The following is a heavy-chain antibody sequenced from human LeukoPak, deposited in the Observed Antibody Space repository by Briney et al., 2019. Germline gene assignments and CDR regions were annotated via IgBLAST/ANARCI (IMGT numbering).Heavy chain of an antibody. J-gene: IGHJ4*02. CDR1: GYTFTSYG. CDR3: ARGLRYGDYLAPLDY. V-gene: IGHV1-18*01. CDR2: ISGYNGNT. Sequence: ASVKVSCKASGYTFTSYGISWVRQAPGQGLEWMGWISGYNGNTKYAQKLQDRVTMTTDTYTSTAYMEVRSLRSDDTAVYYCARGLRYGDYLAPLDYWGQGTLVTVSS. D-gene: IGHD4-17*01.